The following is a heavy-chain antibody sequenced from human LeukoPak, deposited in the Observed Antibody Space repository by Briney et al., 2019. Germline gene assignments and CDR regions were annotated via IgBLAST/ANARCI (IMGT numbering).Heavy chain of an antibody. CDR3: ASTPRNGDYFDY. Sequence: GSLRLSCSTSGLTIDDYALNWVRQTPGKGLKWVALISWDGGTIYYVDSVKGRFTISRDNSKNSVYLQMNSLTSEDTAVYHCASTPRNGDYFDYWGQGTLVTVSS. D-gene: IGHD5/OR15-5a*01. J-gene: IGHJ4*02. CDR2: ISWDGGTI. V-gene: IGHV3-43D*03. CDR1: GLTIDDYA.